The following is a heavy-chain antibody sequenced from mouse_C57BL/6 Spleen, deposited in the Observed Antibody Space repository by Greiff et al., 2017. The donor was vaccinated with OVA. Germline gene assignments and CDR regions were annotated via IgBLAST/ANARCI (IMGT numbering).Heavy chain of an antibody. D-gene: IGHD2-5*01. CDR3: ANSAYYSNCVFAY. Sequence: VQLQQSGPELVKPGASVKISCKASGYTFTDDYMNWVKQSHGKSLEWIGDINPNNGGTSDNQKFKGKATLTVDKSSSTAYMELRSLSSEDSAVYYCANSAYYSNCVFAYWGQGTLVTVSA. CDR1: GYTFTDDY. V-gene: IGHV1-26*01. J-gene: IGHJ3*01. CDR2: INPNNGGT.